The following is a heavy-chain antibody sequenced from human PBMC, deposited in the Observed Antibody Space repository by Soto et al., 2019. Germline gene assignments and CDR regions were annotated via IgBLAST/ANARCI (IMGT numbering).Heavy chain of an antibody. J-gene: IGHJ5*02. Sequence: QVQLVQSGAEVEKPGASVKVSCKASGYTFTGYYMHWVRQAPGQGLEWMGWINPNSGGTKYAQKRQGRVTMTTDTSTSTAYMELRSLRSDDTAVYYCARLWQQLNWFDPWGQGTLVTVSS. CDR3: ARLWQQLNWFDP. D-gene: IGHD6-13*01. CDR2: INPNSGGT. V-gene: IGHV1-2*02. CDR1: GYTFTGYY.